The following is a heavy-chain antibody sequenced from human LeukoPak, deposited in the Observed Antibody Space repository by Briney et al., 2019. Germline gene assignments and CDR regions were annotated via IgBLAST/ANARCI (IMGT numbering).Heavy chain of an antibody. Sequence: GGSPRLSCAASGFTFSSYAMSWVRQAPGKGLEWVSAISGSGGSTYYADSVKGRFTISRDNSKNTLYLQMNSLRAEDTAVYYCAKEMITFGGVIVIPFDYWGQGTLVTVSS. CDR2: ISGSGGST. J-gene: IGHJ4*02. CDR1: GFTFSSYA. CDR3: AKEMITFGGVIVIPFDY. D-gene: IGHD3-16*02. V-gene: IGHV3-23*01.